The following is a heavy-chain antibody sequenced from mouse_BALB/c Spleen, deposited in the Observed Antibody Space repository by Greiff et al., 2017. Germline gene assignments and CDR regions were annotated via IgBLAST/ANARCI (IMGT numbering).Heavy chain of an antibody. D-gene: IGHD1-1*01. Sequence: EVQGVESGGGLVKPGGSLKLSCAASGFTFSDYYMYWVRQTPEKRLEWVATISDGGSYTYYPDSVKGRFTISRDNAKNNLYLQMSSLKSEDTAMYYCARSRITTRYAMDYWGQGTSVTVSS. J-gene: IGHJ4*01. V-gene: IGHV5-4*02. CDR3: ARSRITTRYAMDY. CDR1: GFTFSDYY. CDR2: ISDGGSYT.